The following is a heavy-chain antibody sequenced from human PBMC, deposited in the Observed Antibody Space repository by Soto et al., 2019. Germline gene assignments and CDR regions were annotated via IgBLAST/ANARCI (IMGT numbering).Heavy chain of an antibody. V-gene: IGHV3-30*04. Sequence: QVRLVESGGGVVQPGRSLRLSCTASGFSFSSYAMYWFRQPPGKGLEWVAVISKDGMNKNYVDSVKGRVTVSRDNANYSLDLQLNSLRGEDTAMYYCARDMYSSDYFVKWFEPWGQGTLVTVSS. CDR3: ARDMYSSDYFVKWFEP. CDR2: ISKDGMNK. D-gene: IGHD6-19*01. J-gene: IGHJ5*02. CDR1: GFSFSSYA.